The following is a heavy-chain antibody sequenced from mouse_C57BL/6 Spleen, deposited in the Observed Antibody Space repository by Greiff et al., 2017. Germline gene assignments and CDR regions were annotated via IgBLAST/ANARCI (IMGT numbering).Heavy chain of an antibody. CDR1: GYAFSSYW. CDR2: IYPGDGDT. D-gene: IGHD1-1*01. V-gene: IGHV1-80*01. Sequence: VMLVESGAELVKPGASVKISCKASGYAFSSYWMNWVKQRPGQGLEWLGQIYPGDGDTDYNGKFKCKATLTADQSSSTAYMQLSSLTSEDSAVYFCARLISTVVAIFDYWGQGNTLTVSS. CDR3: ARLISTVVAIFDY. J-gene: IGHJ2*01.